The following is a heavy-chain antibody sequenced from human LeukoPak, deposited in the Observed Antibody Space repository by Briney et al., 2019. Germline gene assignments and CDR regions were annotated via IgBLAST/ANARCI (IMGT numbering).Heavy chain of an antibody. Sequence: SETLSLTCTVSGGSVSSSSSYWGWIRQPPGKGLEWIGSIYYSGSTHYNPSLKSRVTISVDTSKNQFSLKLGSVTAADTAVYYCASHDLSNGRLYYFDYWGQGTLVTVSS. D-gene: IGHD4-11*01. CDR1: GGSVSSSSSY. CDR3: ASHDLSNGRLYYFDY. J-gene: IGHJ4*02. CDR2: IYYSGST. V-gene: IGHV4-39*01.